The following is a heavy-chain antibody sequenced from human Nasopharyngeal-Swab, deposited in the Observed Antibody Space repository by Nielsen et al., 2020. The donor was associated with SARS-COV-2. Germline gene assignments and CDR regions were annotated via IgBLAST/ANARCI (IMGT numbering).Heavy chain of an antibody. CDR3: ARGIAAAKHYYYYMDV. J-gene: IGHJ6*03. Sequence: WVRQAPGQGIEWMGWISAYNGNTNYAQKLQGRVTMTTDTSTSTAYMELRSLRSDDTAVYYCARGIAAAKHYYYYMDVWGKGTTVTVSS. V-gene: IGHV1-18*01. CDR2: ISAYNGNT. D-gene: IGHD6-13*01.